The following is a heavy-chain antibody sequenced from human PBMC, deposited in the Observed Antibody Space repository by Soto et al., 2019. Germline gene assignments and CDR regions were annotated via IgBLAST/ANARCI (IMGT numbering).Heavy chain of an antibody. D-gene: IGHD3-3*01. Sequence: PSETLSLTCTVSGGSISSYYWSWIRQPPGKGLEWIGYIYYSGSTNYNPSLKSRVTISVDKSKNQFSLKLSSVTAADTAVYYCASYDFWSGYYGNFDYWGQGTLVTVSS. V-gene: IGHV4-59*12. CDR1: GGSISSYY. J-gene: IGHJ4*02. CDR3: ASYDFWSGYYGNFDY. CDR2: IYYSGST.